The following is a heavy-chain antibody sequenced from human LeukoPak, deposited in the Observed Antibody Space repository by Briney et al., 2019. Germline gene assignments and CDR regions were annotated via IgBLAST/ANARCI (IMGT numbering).Heavy chain of an antibody. V-gene: IGHV4-38-2*02. CDR1: GYSISSGYY. CDR3: ARGIYCSSSGCYIFAFDI. CDR2: IYHSGST. D-gene: IGHD2-2*02. Sequence: SETLSLTCTVSGYSISSGYYWGWIRQPPGKGLEWIGSIYHSGSTYYNPSLKSRVTISVDTSKNQFSLKLNSVTAADTAVYFCARGIYCSSSGCYIFAFDIWGQGTMVTVSS. J-gene: IGHJ3*02.